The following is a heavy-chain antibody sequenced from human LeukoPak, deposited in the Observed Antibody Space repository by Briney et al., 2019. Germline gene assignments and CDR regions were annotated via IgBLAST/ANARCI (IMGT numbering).Heavy chain of an antibody. V-gene: IGHV4-39*02. CDR3: AREGGGKGAFDI. CDR1: GGSISSSSYY. D-gene: IGHD4-23*01. Sequence: SETLSLTCTVSGGSISSSSYYWGWIRQPPGKGPEWIGSMSYSGSSYYNPSLKSRLTISVDTSKNQFSLDLSSVTPEDTAIYYCAREGGGKGAFDIWGQGTMVTVSS. CDR2: MSYSGSS. J-gene: IGHJ3*02.